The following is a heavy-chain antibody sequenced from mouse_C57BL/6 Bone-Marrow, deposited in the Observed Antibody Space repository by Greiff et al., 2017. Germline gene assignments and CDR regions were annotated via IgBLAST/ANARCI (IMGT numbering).Heavy chain of an antibody. CDR3: ARRGGSSYAFAY. CDR1: GYSITSGYY. V-gene: IGHV3-6*01. D-gene: IGHD1-1*01. Sequence: VQLKESGPGLVKPSQSLSLTCSVTGYSITSGYYWTWIRQFPGNKLEWMGYISYDGSNNYNPSLKNRISITRDTSKNQFFLKLNSVTTEDTATYYCARRGGSSYAFAYWGQGTLVTVSA. J-gene: IGHJ3*01. CDR2: ISYDGSN.